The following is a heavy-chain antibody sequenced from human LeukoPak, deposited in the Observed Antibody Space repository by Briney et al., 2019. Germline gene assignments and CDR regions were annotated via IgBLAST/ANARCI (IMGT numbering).Heavy chain of an antibody. J-gene: IGHJ4*02. Sequence: PGESLRLSCAASGFPFSTYWMSWVRQAPGKGLEWVANINQDGTEKYYVDSVKGRFTISRDYAKNSLYLQMNSLRAEDTAVYYCARGDLTAMDYWGQGTLVTVSS. CDR2: INQDGTEK. D-gene: IGHD5-18*01. V-gene: IGHV3-7*01. CDR1: GFPFSTYW. CDR3: ARGDLTAMDY.